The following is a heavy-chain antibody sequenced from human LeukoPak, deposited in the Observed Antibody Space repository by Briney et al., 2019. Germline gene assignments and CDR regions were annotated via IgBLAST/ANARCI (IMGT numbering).Heavy chain of an antibody. J-gene: IGHJ4*02. V-gene: IGHV3-48*03. CDR2: ISNSGSSI. D-gene: IGHD2-2*01. Sequence: PGGSLRLSCAASGFTFSSYEMNWVRRAPGKGLEWVSYISNSGSSIYYADSVKGRFTISRDNAKNSLYLQMNSLRAEDTAVYYRARDCSSTSCYDGDYWGQGTLVTVSS. CDR1: GFTFSSYE. CDR3: ARDCSSTSCYDGDY.